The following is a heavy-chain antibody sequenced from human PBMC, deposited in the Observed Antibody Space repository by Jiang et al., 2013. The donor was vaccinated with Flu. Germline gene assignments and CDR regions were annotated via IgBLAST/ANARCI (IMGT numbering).Heavy chain of an antibody. Sequence: SGGSTSYAQKFQGRVTMTRDTSTSTVYMELSSLRSEDTAVYYCARGIEYQSAWGYYYYGMDVWGQGTTVTVSS. CDR2: SGGST. D-gene: IGHD2-2*01. J-gene: IGHJ6*02. CDR3: ARGIEYQSAWGYYYYGMDV. V-gene: IGHV1-46*01.